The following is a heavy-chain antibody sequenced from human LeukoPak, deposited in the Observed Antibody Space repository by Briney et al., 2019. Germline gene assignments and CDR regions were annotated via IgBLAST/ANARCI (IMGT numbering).Heavy chain of an antibody. V-gene: IGHV3-53*01. CDR1: GVTASSNF. J-gene: IGHJ5*02. CDR3: ALSGSGPLVS. CDR2: IYAAGDT. D-gene: IGHD6-19*01. Sequence: GGSLRLSCAASGVTASSNFMSWVRQAPGKGPEWVSVIYAAGDTYYADSVKGRFTISRDNSKNTLYLQMNSLRAEDTAVYYCALSGSGPLVSWGQGTLVTVSS.